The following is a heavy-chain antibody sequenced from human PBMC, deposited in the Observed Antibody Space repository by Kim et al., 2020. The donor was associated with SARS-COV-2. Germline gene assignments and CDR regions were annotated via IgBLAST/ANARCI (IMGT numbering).Heavy chain of an antibody. J-gene: IGHJ4*02. CDR3: AQGWELLA. D-gene: IGHD1-26*01. V-gene: IGHV3-33*06. Sequence: GGSLRLSCAASGFTFSSYGMHWVRQAPGKGLEWLAVIFYDGSNKYYGDSVKGRFTISRDNYKNTLSLQMNSLGADDTAVYYCAQGWELLAWGQGTPVTVSS. CDR2: IFYDGSNK. CDR1: GFTFSSYG.